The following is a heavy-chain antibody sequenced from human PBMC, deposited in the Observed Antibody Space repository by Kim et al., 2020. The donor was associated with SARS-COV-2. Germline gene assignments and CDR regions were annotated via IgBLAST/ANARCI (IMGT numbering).Heavy chain of an antibody. V-gene: IGHV3-30*04. J-gene: IGHJ4*02. Sequence: GGSLRLSCAASGFTFSSYAMHWVRQAPGKGLEWVAVISYDGSNKYYVDSVKGRFTISRDNSKNTLYLQMNSLRAEDTAVYYCAREGGDYGDYLWVYYFDYWGQGTLVTVSS. CDR2: ISYDGSNK. D-gene: IGHD4-17*01. CDR1: GFTFSSYA. CDR3: AREGGDYGDYLWVYYFDY.